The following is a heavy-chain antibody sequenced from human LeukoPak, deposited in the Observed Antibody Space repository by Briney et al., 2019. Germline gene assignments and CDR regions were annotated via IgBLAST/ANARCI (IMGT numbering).Heavy chain of an antibody. CDR1: GYTFTSYY. CDR2: INPSGGST. J-gene: IGHJ4*02. CDR3: AKVGDSRTWILDY. Sequence: GASVKVSCKASGYTFTSYYMHWVRQAPGQGLEWMGIINPSGGSTSYAQKFQGRVTMTRNTSISTAYMELSSLRSEDTAVYYCAKVGDSRTWILDYWGQGTLVTVSS. V-gene: IGHV1-46*01. D-gene: IGHD3-22*01.